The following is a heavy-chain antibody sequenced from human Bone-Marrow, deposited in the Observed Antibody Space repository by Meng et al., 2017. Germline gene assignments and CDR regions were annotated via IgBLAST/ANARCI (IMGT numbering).Heavy chain of an antibody. D-gene: IGHD5-24*01. Sequence: QVQRLKSWAEVQKPGSSVKFSCKASGVTFSSYAIGWVRQGPGQGLEWMGGIIPIFGTANYAQKFQGKVTITTDESTSTAYMELSSLRSEDTAVYSCACSRDGYVLYYFDYWGQGTLVTVSS. J-gene: IGHJ4*02. V-gene: IGHV1-69*05. CDR2: IIPIFGTA. CDR3: ACSRDGYVLYYFDY. CDR1: GVTFSSYA.